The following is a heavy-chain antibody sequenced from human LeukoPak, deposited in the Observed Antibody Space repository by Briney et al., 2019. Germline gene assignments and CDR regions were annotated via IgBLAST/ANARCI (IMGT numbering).Heavy chain of an antibody. Sequence: PGWSLRLSCAASGFTFSSYGMHWARPAPGKGLEWVTSIRYDGSRNYYVDSVKDRFTITRDNSKKTVHLQMNSWNPDDTAVEYCSKGLVMYDSLTGYPTDGFDVWGQGTMVTVSS. CDR2: IRYDGSRN. CDR3: SKGLVMYDSLTGYPTDGFDV. J-gene: IGHJ3*01. D-gene: IGHD3-9*01. V-gene: IGHV3-30*02. CDR1: GFTFSSYG.